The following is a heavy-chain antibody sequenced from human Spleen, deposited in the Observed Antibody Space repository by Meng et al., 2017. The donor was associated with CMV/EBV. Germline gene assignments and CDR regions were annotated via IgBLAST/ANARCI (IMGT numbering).Heavy chain of an antibody. CDR1: GFIFSNFV. CDR3: AKGTTKYIYYGMDV. D-gene: IGHD2/OR15-2a*01. J-gene: IGHJ6*02. CDR2: ISGSGGST. Sequence: GESLKISCTASGFIFSNFVMSWVRQAPGKGLEWVSVISGSGGSTYNADSVKGRFTIFRDNSKNTLYLQMNRLRADDTAVYYCAKGTTKYIYYGMDVWGQGTTVTVSS. V-gene: IGHV3-23*01.